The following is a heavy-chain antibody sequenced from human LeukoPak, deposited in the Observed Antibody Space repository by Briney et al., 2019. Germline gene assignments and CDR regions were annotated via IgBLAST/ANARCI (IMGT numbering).Heavy chain of an antibody. D-gene: IGHD6-13*01. CDR1: GFSLSTHQMC. CDR2: IDWEDDK. J-gene: IGHJ6*02. V-gene: IGHV2-70*11. Sequence: SGPTLVNPPQTLTLTCTFSGFSLSTHQMCVSWLRQPPGKALEWLSRIDWEDDKYYSTSLKTRLTISKDTSKNQVVLTMTNMDPVDTATYYCARIRVSIAAAGTEAYYYYYGMDVWGQGTTVTVSS. CDR3: ARIRVSIAAAGTEAYYYYYGMDV.